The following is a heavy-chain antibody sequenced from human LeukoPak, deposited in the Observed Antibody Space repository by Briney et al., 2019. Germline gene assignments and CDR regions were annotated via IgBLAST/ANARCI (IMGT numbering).Heavy chain of an antibody. J-gene: IGHJ4*02. D-gene: IGHD2-15*01. CDR3: VRKSATRRTSEFDY. Sequence: ASANVSCKASGYTFTSYGISWVRQAPGQGLEWMGWITPNSGGTKYAQRFQGRVTMTRDTSSSTAYMDLSSLGSDDTAVFYCVRKSATRRTSEFDYWGQGTPVTVSS. CDR2: ITPNSGGT. V-gene: IGHV1-2*02. CDR1: GYTFTSYG.